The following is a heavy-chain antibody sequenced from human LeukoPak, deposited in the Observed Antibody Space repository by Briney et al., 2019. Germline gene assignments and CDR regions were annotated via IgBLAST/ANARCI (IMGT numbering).Heavy chain of an antibody. D-gene: IGHD4-17*01. CDR2: ISGSGGST. J-gene: IGHJ4*02. CDR1: GFIFGAYD. Sequence: GGSLRLSCAASGFIFGAYDMSWVRQAPGKGLEWVSVISGSGGSTYYADSVKGRFTISRDNSKNTLYLQMNSLRAEDTAVYYCATSAPYGPFDYWGQGTLVTASS. V-gene: IGHV3-23*01. CDR3: ATSAPYGPFDY.